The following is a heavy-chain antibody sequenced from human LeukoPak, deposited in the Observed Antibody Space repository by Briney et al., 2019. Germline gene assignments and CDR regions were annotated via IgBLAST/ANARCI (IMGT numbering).Heavy chain of an antibody. CDR3: ARGRWLQYET. J-gene: IGHJ5*02. Sequence: SETLSLTCGVYGGSFSGDYWSWIRQPPGKGLEWIGEINQSGSTNYIPSLKSRVTISVDTSKNQFSLKLISVTAADTAVYYCARGRWLQYETWGQGTLVTVSS. D-gene: IGHD5-24*01. V-gene: IGHV4-34*01. CDR1: GGSFSGDY. CDR2: INQSGST.